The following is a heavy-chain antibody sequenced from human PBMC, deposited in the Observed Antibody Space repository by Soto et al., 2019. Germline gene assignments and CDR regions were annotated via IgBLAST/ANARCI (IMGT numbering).Heavy chain of an antibody. J-gene: IGHJ6*02. V-gene: IGHV1-2*04. CDR3: ARAYSFNPDFYYYFGMDV. D-gene: IGHD2-15*01. CDR1: GYTFTGYY. CDR2: INPNSGGT. Sequence: ASVKVSCKASGYTFTGYYMHWVRQAPGQGLEWMGWINPNSGGTNYAQKFQGWVTMTRDTSISTAYMELSRLRSDDTAVYYCARAYSFNPDFYYYFGMDVWGQGTTVTVSS.